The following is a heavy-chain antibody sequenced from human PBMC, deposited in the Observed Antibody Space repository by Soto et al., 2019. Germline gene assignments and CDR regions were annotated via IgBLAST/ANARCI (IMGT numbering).Heavy chain of an antibody. V-gene: IGHV3-23*01. D-gene: IGHD3-3*01. J-gene: IGHJ5*02. CDR1: GFTFSSYA. Sequence: GGSLRLSCAASGFTFSSYALNWVRQAPGKGLEWVSGISSSGGTTYYADSVKGRFTISRDNSKNTLYLQMNSLRAEDTAVYYCAKGFLEWKINNWFDPWGQGTLVTVSS. CDR3: AKGFLEWKINNWFDP. CDR2: ISSSGGTT.